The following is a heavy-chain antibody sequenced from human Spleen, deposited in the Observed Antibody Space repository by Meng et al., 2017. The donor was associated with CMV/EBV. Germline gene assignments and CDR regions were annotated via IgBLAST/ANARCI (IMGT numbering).Heavy chain of an antibody. CDR1: GYNFNSNW. D-gene: IGHD6-13*01. J-gene: IGHJ6*02. CDR3: ARAAPLDYYYGMDA. V-gene: IGHV5-51*01. CDR2: IYPGDSDT. Sequence: GESLRLSCKVSGYNFNSNWFAWVRQMPGKGLEWMGTIYPGDSDTRYSPSFQGQVTISADKSITTAYLQWTSLQASDTAVYFCARAAPLDYYYGMDAWGQGTTVTVSS.